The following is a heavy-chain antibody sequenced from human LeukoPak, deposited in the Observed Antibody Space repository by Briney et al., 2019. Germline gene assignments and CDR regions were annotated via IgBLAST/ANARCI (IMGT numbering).Heavy chain of an antibody. Sequence: PGGSLRLSCAASGFTFSSYSMNWVRQAPGKGLEWVSSISSSSSYIYYADSVKGRFTISRDNAKNSLYLQMNSLRAEDTGVCYCARGWGYCSSTSCYLFDYWGQGTLVTVSS. CDR3: ARGWGYCSSTSCYLFDY. J-gene: IGHJ4*02. D-gene: IGHD2-2*01. CDR1: GFTFSSYS. V-gene: IGHV3-21*01. CDR2: ISSSSSYI.